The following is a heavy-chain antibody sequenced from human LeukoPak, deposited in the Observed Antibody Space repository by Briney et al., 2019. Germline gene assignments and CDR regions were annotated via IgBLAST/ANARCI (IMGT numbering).Heavy chain of an antibody. V-gene: IGHV1-69*04. CDR3: ARDWSLDTSGPFAY. CDR2: IIPILDIA. CDR1: GYTFTDYY. Sequence: GASVKVSCKASGYTFTDYYMHWVRQAPGQGLEWMGRIIPILDIANSAQKFQGRVTITADKSTSTAYMELSSLRSEDAALYYCARDWSLDTSGPFAYWGQGTLVTVSS. D-gene: IGHD3-22*01. J-gene: IGHJ4*02.